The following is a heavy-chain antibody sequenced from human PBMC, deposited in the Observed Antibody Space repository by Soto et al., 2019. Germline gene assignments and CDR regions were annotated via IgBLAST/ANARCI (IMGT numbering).Heavy chain of an antibody. D-gene: IGHD3-10*01. Sequence: SETLSLTCAVSGGSISSNNWWTWVRQPPGKDLEWIGEIFHSGSPNYNPSLRSRVTMSLDMSKNQFSLELSSVTAADTAVYYCASRGSGSYYRSPNWFDPWGQGTLVTVSS. CDR3: ASRGSGSYYRSPNWFDP. CDR1: GGSISSNNW. J-gene: IGHJ5*02. V-gene: IGHV4-4*02. CDR2: IFHSGSP.